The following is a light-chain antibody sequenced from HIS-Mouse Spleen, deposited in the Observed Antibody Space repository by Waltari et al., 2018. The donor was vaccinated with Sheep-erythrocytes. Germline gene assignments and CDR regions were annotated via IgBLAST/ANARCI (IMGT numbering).Light chain of an antibody. J-gene: IGLJ1*01. CDR2: DVS. CDR3: CSYAGSYNHV. Sequence: QSALTQPRSVSGSPGQSVTISCTGTSSDVGGYNYVSWYQQHPGKAPKLMIYDVSKRPSGVPDRFSGSTSGNTASLTISGLQAEDEAAYYCCSYAGSYNHVFATGTKVTVL. V-gene: IGLV2-11*01. CDR1: SSDVGGYNY.